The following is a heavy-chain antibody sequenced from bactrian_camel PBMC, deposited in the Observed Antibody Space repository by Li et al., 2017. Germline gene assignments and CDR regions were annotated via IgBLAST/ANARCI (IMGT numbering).Heavy chain of an antibody. D-gene: IGHD6*01. CDR1: GFTSSGGC. V-gene: IGHV3S1*01. Sequence: HVQLVESGGGSVQAGGSLRLSCAVSGFTSSGGCMGWFRQRPGEGREGVAALYTGGSNTYYSESVKGRFTISRDRVNGSLDLQMNSLKPEDTGMYYCGADPRPLCLIAGTAYENTNWGQGTQVTVS. CDR3: GADPRPLCLIAGTAYENTN. J-gene: IGHJ4*01. CDR2: LYTGGSNT.